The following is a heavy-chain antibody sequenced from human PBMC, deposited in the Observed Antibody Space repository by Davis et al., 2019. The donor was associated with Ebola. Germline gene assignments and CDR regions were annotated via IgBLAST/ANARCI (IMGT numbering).Heavy chain of an antibody. D-gene: IGHD2-2*01. V-gene: IGHV4-59*08. CDR1: GGSISSYY. J-gene: IGHJ4*02. Sequence: SETLSLTCTVPGGSISSYYWSWIRQPPGKGLEWIGYIYYSGSTNYNPSLKSRVTISVDTSKNQFSLKLSSVTAADTAVYYCARQGDELLFYYFDYWGQGTLVTVSS. CDR3: ARQGDELLFYYFDY. CDR2: IYYSGST.